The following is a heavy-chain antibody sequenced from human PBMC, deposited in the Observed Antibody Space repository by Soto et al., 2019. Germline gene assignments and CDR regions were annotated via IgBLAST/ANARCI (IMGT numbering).Heavy chain of an antibody. CDR2: ISYDGSNK. Sequence: QVQLVESGGGVVQPGRSLRLSCAASGFTFSSYGMHWVRQAPGKGLEWVAVISYDGSNKYYADSVKGRFTISRDNSKNTLYQQMNSLRAEDTAVYYCAKSGSAWNEYYYHGMDVWGQGTTVHVSS. CDR1: GFTFSSYG. CDR3: AKSGSAWNEYYYHGMDV. J-gene: IGHJ6*02. V-gene: IGHV3-30*18. D-gene: IGHD1-1*01.